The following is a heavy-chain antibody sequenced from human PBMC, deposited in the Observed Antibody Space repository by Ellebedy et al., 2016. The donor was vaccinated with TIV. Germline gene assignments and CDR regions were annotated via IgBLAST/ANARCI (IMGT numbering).Heavy chain of an antibody. V-gene: IGHV3-64*04. CDR3: ARGNPPTRRNNWFDP. CDR1: GFTFTIYA. CDR2: ITGDGGST. J-gene: IGHJ5*02. Sequence: PGGSLRLSCSASGFTFTIYAMHWVRQAPGKGLEYVSAITGDGGSTYYADSVKGRFTISRDNSRHTLYLQMNSLRAEDTAVYYCARGNPPTRRNNWFDPWGQGTLVTVSS. D-gene: IGHD1-14*01.